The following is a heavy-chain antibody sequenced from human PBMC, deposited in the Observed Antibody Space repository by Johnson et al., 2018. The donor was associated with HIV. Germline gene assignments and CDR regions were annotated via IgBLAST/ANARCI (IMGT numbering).Heavy chain of an antibody. CDR2: IRYDGSNK. V-gene: IGHV3-30*02. D-gene: IGHD3-3*01. J-gene: IGHJ3*01. Sequence: QVQLVESGGGVVQPGGSLRLSCAASGFTFSSYGMHWVRQAPGKGLEWVAFIRYDGSNKYYADSVKGRFTISRDNSKNTLYLQMNSLRAEDTAVYYCAKGDYNFWSGDAFDFWGQGTMVTVSS. CDR3: AKGDYNFWSGDAFDF. CDR1: GFTFSSYG.